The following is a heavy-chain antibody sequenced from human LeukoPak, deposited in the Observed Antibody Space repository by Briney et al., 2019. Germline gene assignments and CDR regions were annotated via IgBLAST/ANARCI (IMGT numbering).Heavy chain of an antibody. CDR2: IYYSGST. D-gene: IGHD3-10*01. Sequence: PSETLSLTCAVSGGSISSYYWSWIRQPPGKGLEWIWAIYYSGSTNYNPSLKSRVTISVDTSKNQFSLKLSSVTAADAAVYYCARDKFFSGSGSSNWFDPWGQGTLVTVSS. J-gene: IGHJ5*02. CDR1: GGSISSYY. CDR3: ARDKFFSGSGSSNWFDP. V-gene: IGHV4-59*01.